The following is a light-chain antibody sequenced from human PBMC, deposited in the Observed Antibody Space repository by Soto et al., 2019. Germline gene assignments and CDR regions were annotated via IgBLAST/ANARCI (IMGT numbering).Light chain of an antibody. Sequence: EIFLTQSPGTLSLSMWEIATLSCRASQSVSSSYLAWYQQKPGQAPRLLIYGASSRATGIPDRFSGSGSGTDFTLTISRLEPEDFAVYYCHQYDSWTFGQGTRWIS. V-gene: IGKV3-20*01. J-gene: IGKJ1*01. CDR2: GAS. CDR1: QSVSSSY. CDR3: HQYDSWT.